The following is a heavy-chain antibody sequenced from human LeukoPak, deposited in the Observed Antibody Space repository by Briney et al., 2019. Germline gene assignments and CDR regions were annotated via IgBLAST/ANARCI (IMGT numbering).Heavy chain of an antibody. CDR1: GFTFNNYA. J-gene: IGHJ4*02. CDR2: ISASGGST. CDR3: ATPQGDF. V-gene: IGHV3-23*01. Sequence: GGSLRLSCVVSGFTFNNYAMSWVRQASGKGLEWVSAISASGGSTYYSDSVKGRFTISRDNSKNTLDLRMNNLRAEDTAVYYCATPQGDFWGQGTLVTVSS.